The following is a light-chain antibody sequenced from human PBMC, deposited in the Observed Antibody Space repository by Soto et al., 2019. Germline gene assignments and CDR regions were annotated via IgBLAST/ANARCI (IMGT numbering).Light chain of an antibody. CDR2: DAS. V-gene: IGKV3-11*01. CDR1: ESVRRSY. Sequence: ENVLTQSPGTLSLSPGERATLSCRSSESVRRSYFAWYQQKRGQAPRLLIYDASNRATGIPARFSGSGSGTDFTLTISSLEPEDFAVYYCQQRSNWPPITFGQGTRLEIK. J-gene: IGKJ5*01. CDR3: QQRSNWPPIT.